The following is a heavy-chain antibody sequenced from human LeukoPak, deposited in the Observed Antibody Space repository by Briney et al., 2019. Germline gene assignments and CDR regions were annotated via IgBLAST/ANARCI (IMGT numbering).Heavy chain of an antibody. CDR2: IYYRGST. D-gene: IGHD3-10*01. Sequence: SETLSLTCTVSAGSVSSGSYYWSWIRQPPGKGLEWIGYIYYRGSTNYNPSLKSRVTISVDTSKNQFSLKLSSVTAADTAVYYCASGGPYYYGSGSYPHWGQGTLVTVSS. V-gene: IGHV4-61*01. CDR3: ASGGPYYYGSGSYPH. J-gene: IGHJ4*02. CDR1: AGSVSSGSYY.